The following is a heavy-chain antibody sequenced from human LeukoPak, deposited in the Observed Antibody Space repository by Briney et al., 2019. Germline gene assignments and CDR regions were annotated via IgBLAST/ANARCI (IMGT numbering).Heavy chain of an antibody. V-gene: IGHV1-2*02. CDR2: INPNSGGT. CDR1: GYTFTSYY. CDR3: ARDYLENSGVSFDY. D-gene: IGHD6-19*01. J-gene: IGHJ4*02. Sequence: VASVKVSCKASGYTFTSYYMRWVRQAPGQGLEWMGWINPNSGGTNYAQKFQGRVTMTRDTSISTVYMELSRLRSDDTAVYYCARDYLENSGVSFDYWGQGTLVTVSS.